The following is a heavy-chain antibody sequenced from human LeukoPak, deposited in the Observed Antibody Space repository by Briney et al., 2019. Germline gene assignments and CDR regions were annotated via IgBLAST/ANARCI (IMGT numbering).Heavy chain of an antibody. CDR1: GFTFSSAW. CDR3: ARETYYSDGTGAFDH. J-gene: IGHJ4*02. Sequence: GGSLRLSCAPSGFTFSSAWMHWVRQAPGKGLEWVSVVYSGSGTYYADSVKDRFTISRDNSKNTLYLHMYTLRAEDTAMYYCARETYYSDGTGAFDHWGQGTLVTVSS. V-gene: IGHV3-53*01. CDR2: VYSGSGT. D-gene: IGHD3-22*01.